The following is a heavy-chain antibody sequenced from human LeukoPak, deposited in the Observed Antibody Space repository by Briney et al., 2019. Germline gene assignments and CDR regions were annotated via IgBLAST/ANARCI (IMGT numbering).Heavy chain of an antibody. CDR3: TRVLASELSDY. CDR1: GGSISSYW. V-gene: IGHV4-59*01. D-gene: IGHD1-26*01. J-gene: IGHJ4*02. CDR2: IYYSGST. Sequence: PSETLSLTCTVSGGSISSYWWSWIRQPPGKGLEWIGYIYYSGSTNYNPSLKSRVIISVDMSKNQFSLKLSSVTAADTAVYYCTRVLASELSDYWGQGTLVTVS.